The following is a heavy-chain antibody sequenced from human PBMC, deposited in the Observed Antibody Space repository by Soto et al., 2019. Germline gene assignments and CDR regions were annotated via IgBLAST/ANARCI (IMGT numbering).Heavy chain of an antibody. CDR3: EKDINAGYSSGWYYFDY. CDR1: GFTFDYYA. Sequence: GGSLRLSCAASGFTFDYYAMHWVRQAPGKGLEWVSGISWNSGSIGYADSVKGRFTISRDNAKNSLYLQMNSLRAEDTDLYYCEKDINAGYSSGWYYFDYWGQGTLVTVSS. J-gene: IGHJ4*02. D-gene: IGHD6-19*01. CDR2: ISWNSGSI. V-gene: IGHV3-9*01.